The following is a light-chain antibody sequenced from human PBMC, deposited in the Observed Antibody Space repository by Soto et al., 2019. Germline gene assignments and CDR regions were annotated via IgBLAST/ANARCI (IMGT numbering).Light chain of an antibody. Sequence: AIRMTQSPSSLSASTGDRVTITCRASQGISSYLAWYQQKPGKAPKLLIYAASTLQSGVPSRFSGSGSGTDFTLTISCLQSEDFATYYCQQHYSYLLTFRGGTKVDIK. V-gene: IGKV1-8*01. CDR1: QGISSY. CDR2: AAS. J-gene: IGKJ4*01. CDR3: QQHYSYLLT.